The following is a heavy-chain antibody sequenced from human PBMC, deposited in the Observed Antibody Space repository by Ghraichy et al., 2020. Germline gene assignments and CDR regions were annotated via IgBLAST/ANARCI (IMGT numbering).Heavy chain of an antibody. Sequence: GESLNISCAASGFTFSSYAMSWVRQAPGKGLEWVSAISGSGGSTYYADSVKGRFTISRDNSKNTLYLQMNSLRAEDTAVYYCALHYGGYYYYYGMDVWGQGSTVTVSS. CDR3: ALHYGGYYYYYGMDV. V-gene: IGHV3-23*01. CDR1: GFTFSSYA. J-gene: IGHJ6*02. CDR2: ISGSGGST. D-gene: IGHD3-16*01.